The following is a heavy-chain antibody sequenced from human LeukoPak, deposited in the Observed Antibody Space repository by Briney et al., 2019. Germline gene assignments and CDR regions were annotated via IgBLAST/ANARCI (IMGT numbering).Heavy chain of an antibody. D-gene: IGHD3-16*01. CDR1: GGSISSSSYY. Sequence: SETLSLTCTVSGGSISSSSYYWGWIRQPPGKGLEWIRSIYYSGSTYYNPSLKSRVTISVDTSKNQFSLKLSSVTAADTAVYYCARLRQYYFDYWGQGTLVTVSS. CDR2: IYYSGST. CDR3: ARLRQYYFDY. J-gene: IGHJ4*02. V-gene: IGHV4-39*01.